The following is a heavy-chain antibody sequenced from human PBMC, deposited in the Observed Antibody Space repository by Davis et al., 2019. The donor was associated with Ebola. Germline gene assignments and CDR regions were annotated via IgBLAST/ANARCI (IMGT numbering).Heavy chain of an antibody. V-gene: IGHV1-18*04. Sequence: AASVKVSCKASGYTFTSYGISWVRQAPGQGLEWMGWISAYNGNTNYAQKFQGRLTMTTDTSTSTVYMELRSLTSDDTAVYYCARDRFENLDYYDSSAYSDAFDIWGQGTMVTVSS. CDR2: ISAYNGNT. CDR3: ARDRFENLDYYDSSAYSDAFDI. D-gene: IGHD3-22*01. CDR1: GYTFTSYG. J-gene: IGHJ3*02.